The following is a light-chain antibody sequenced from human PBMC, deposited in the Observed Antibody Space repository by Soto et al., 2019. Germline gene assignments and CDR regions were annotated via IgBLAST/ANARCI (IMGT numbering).Light chain of an antibody. CDR3: SSYTSSSTLYV. CDR2: EVS. CDR1: SSDVGGYNY. J-gene: IGLJ1*01. Sequence: QSALTQPASVSGSPAQSITISCTGTSSDVGGYNYVSWYQQYPGKAPKLMIYEVSNRPSGVSNRFSGSKSGNTASLTISGLQAEDEADYYCSSYTSSSTLYVFGTGTKLTV. V-gene: IGLV2-14*01.